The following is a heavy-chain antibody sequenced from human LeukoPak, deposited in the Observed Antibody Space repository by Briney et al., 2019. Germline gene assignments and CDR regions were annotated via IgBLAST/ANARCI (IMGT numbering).Heavy chain of an antibody. Sequence: GGSLRLSCAVSAFTFSSYGMHWVRQAPGKGLEWVAVIWYDGSNKYYADSVKGRFTISRDNSKNTLYLQMNSLRTEDTAVYCCARDQAYFDYWGQGTLVTVSS. CDR1: AFTFSSYG. J-gene: IGHJ4*02. CDR2: IWYDGSNK. V-gene: IGHV3-33*01. CDR3: ARDQAYFDY.